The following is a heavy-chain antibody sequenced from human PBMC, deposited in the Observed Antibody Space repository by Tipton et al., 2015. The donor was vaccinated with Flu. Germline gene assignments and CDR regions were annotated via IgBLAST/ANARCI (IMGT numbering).Heavy chain of an antibody. Sequence: SGFTFRNYGFHWVRQAPGKGLEWVAVIWSDGASKYYIDSVKGRYTVSRDNFKNTVYLQMNSLRSEDTAVYYCARDADTSSHYSKFDFWGQGTLVTVSS. CDR2: IWSDGASK. CDR1: GFTFRNYG. D-gene: IGHD3-22*01. J-gene: IGHJ4*02. V-gene: IGHV3-33*01. CDR3: ARDADTSSHYSKFDF.